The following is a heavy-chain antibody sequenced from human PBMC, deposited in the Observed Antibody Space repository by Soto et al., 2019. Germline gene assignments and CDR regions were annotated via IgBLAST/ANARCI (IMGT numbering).Heavy chain of an antibody. CDR1: GFTFSSYA. V-gene: IGHV3-30*04. CDR2: ISYDGSNK. Sequence: QVQLVESGGGVVQPGRSLRLSCAASGFTFSSYAMHWVRQAPGKGLEWVAVISYDGSNKYYADSVKGRFTISRDNSKNTLYLQMNSLRAEDTAVYYCAKANTRGGSPGDGMDVWGQGTTVTVSS. D-gene: IGHD1-26*01. J-gene: IGHJ6*02. CDR3: AKANTRGGSPGDGMDV.